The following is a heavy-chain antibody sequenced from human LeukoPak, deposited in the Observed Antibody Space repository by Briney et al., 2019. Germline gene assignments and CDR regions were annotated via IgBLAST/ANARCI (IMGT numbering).Heavy chain of an antibody. CDR1: GYGFTSYY. CDR3: ARHGSGRYYPAEGRVDY. V-gene: IGHV1-46*03. D-gene: IGHD3-10*01. J-gene: IGHJ4*02. Sequence: ASVKVSCKAFGYGFTSYYIHWVRQAPGQGLEGMGIINPSVGGTTYARKFQGRVTMTRDTSTSTVYMELSSLRSEDTAVYYCARHGSGRYYPAEGRVDYWGQGTLVTVSS. CDR2: INPSVGGT.